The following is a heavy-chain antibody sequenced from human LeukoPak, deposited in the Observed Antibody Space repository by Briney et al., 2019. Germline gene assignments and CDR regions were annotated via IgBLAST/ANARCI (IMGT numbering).Heavy chain of an antibody. CDR1: GYTFTGDY. CDR2: INPNRGGT. CDR3: ARHRNGFDI. Sequence: ASVKVSCKASGYTFTGDYMHWVRQAPGQGLEWMGRINPNRGGTDYAQKFQGRVTMTRDTSISTAYMALSRLISDDTAVYYCARHRNGFDIWGQGTVVIVSS. D-gene: IGHD1-1*01. J-gene: IGHJ3*02. V-gene: IGHV1-2*06.